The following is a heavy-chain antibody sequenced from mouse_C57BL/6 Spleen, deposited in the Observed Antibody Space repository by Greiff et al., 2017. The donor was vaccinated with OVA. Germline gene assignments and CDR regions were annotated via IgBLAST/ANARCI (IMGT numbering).Heavy chain of an antibody. CDR1: GFTFSSYA. CDR2: ISDGGSYT. V-gene: IGHV5-4*03. J-gene: IGHJ3*01. Sequence: EVKLMESGGGLVKPGGSLKLSCAASGFTFSSYAMSWVRQTPEKRLEWVATISDGGSYTYYPDNVKGRFTISRDNAKNNLYLQMSHLKSEDTAMYYCAGDYDWFAYWGQGTLVTVSA. D-gene: IGHD2-4*01. CDR3: AGDYDWFAY.